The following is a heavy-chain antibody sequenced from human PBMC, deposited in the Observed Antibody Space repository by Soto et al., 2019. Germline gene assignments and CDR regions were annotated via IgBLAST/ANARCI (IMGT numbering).Heavy chain of an antibody. V-gene: IGHV4-59*01. CDR2: IYYSGST. Sequence: PSETLSLTCTVSGGSISSYYWSWIRQPPGKGLEWIGYIYYSGSTNYNPSLKSRVTISEDTSKNQFSLKLSSVTAADTAVYYCARDSTYGVLDYWGQGTLVTVSS. CDR3: ARDSTYGVLDY. D-gene: IGHD3-3*01. J-gene: IGHJ4*02. CDR1: GGSISSYY.